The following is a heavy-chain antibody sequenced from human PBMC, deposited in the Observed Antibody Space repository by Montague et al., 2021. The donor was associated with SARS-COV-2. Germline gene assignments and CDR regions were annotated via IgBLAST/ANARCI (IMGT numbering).Heavy chain of an antibody. J-gene: IGHJ3*02. V-gene: IGHV4-39*01. CDR3: ARHPGSPKDAFDI. CDR2: IFYTGNT. Sequence: SETLSLTCTVSGGSVSSRSYYWGRIRQPPGKGLEWIGTIFYTGNTYYNPSLKSRITISIDRSKNQFSLKLTSVTAADTSLYYCARHPGSPKDAFDIWGQGTMVTVSS. CDR1: GGSVSSRSYY.